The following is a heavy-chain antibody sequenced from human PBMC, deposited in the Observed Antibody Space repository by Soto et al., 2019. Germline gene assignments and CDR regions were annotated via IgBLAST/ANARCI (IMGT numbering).Heavy chain of an antibody. CDR3: AKDSDQLLFDYYYYGMDV. CDR2: VSYDGSFK. V-gene: IGHV3-30*18. Sequence: QVQLVESGGGVVQPGGSLRLSCEASGFTFSKFGIQLVRQAPGKGLEWVAVVSYDGSFKYYADSVKGRFTISRDNSKNTLYLQMNSLRPEDTALYYCAKDSDQLLFDYYYYGMDVWGQGTTVTVSS. D-gene: IGHD2-2*01. J-gene: IGHJ6*02. CDR1: GFTFSKFG.